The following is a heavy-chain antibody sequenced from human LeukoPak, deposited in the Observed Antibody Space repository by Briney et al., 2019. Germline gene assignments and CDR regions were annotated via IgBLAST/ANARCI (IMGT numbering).Heavy chain of an antibody. J-gene: IGHJ4*02. CDR2: INPNSGGT. CDR1: GYIFTGYY. V-gene: IGHV1-2*02. CDR3: ARDLGSSNALDF. D-gene: IGHD2-15*01. Sequence: ASVKVSCKASGYIFTGYYIHWVRQAPGQGHQWMGWINPNSGGTNFAQKFQGRVTMTRDTSISTAYMEVSRLRSDDTALYYCARDLGSSNALDFWGQGTLVTVSS.